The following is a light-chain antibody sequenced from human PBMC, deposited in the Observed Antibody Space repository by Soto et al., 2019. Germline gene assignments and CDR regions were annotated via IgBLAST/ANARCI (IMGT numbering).Light chain of an antibody. J-gene: IGKJ1*01. Sequence: EIVMTQSPAILSVSPGERATLSFRASQSVSINLARFQQKPGHTPRLLFNGASTRATGIPARVTGSGSGTEFILTSGSQQSEDFAVYYCQQYVILCATCAQGTKVDIK. CDR1: QSVSIN. V-gene: IGKV3-15*01. CDR3: QQYVILCAT. CDR2: GAS.